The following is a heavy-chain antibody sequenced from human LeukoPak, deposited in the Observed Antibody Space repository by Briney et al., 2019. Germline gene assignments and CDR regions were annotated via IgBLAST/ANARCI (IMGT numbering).Heavy chain of an antibody. CDR2: ISAYNGNT. V-gene: IGHV1-18*01. J-gene: IGHJ3*02. Sequence: ASVKVSCKASGYTFTSYGISWVRQAPGRGLEWMGWISAYNGNTNYAQKLQGRVTMTTDTSTSTAYMELRSLRSDDTAVYYCARDRGQMYNWNADAFDIWGQGTMVTVSS. CDR1: GYTFTSYG. CDR3: ARDRGQMYNWNADAFDI. D-gene: IGHD1-1*01.